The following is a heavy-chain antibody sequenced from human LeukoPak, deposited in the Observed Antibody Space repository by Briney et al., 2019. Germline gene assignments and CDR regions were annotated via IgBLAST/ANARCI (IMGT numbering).Heavy chain of an antibody. Sequence: GGSLRLSCAASGFTFSSYAMSWARQAPGKGLEWVSAISGSGGSTYYADSVKGRFTISRDNSKNTLYLQMNSLRAEDTAVYYCAKDRWCSGGSCYWYYFDYWGQGTLVTVSS. J-gene: IGHJ4*02. CDR2: ISGSGGST. D-gene: IGHD2-15*01. CDR1: GFTFSSYA. CDR3: AKDRWCSGGSCYWYYFDY. V-gene: IGHV3-23*01.